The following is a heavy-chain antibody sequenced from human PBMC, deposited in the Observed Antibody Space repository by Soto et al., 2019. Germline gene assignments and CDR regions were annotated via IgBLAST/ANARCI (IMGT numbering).Heavy chain of an antibody. CDR1: GFTFDDYG. CDR2: INWNGGST. Sequence: EVQLVESGGGVVRPGGSLRLSCAASGFTFDDYGMSWVRQAPGKGLEWVSGINWNGGSTGYADSVKGRFTISRDNAKNALYLQMNSLRAEDTALYSCARLYSSGWYGPGRYWGQGTLVTVSS. J-gene: IGHJ4*02. V-gene: IGHV3-20*04. D-gene: IGHD6-19*01. CDR3: ARLYSSGWYGPGRY.